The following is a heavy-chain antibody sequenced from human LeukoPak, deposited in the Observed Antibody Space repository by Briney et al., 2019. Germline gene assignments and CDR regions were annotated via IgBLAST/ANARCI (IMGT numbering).Heavy chain of an antibody. CDR1: GGSISSSSYY. Sequence: PSETLSLTCTVSGGSISSSSYYWGWIRQPPGKGLEWIGRIYTSGSTNYNPSLKSRVTMSVDTSKNQFSLKLSSVTAADTAVYYCARDIVPAQFDPWGQGTLVTVSS. D-gene: IGHD2-2*01. J-gene: IGHJ5*02. CDR2: IYTSGST. CDR3: ARDIVPAQFDP. V-gene: IGHV4-39*07.